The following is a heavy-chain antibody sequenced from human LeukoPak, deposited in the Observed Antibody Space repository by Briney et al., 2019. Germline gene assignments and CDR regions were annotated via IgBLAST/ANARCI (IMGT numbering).Heavy chain of an antibody. Sequence: PSETLSLNCTVSGASISSYYWSWIRQPPGKGLEWIGYMYSGGSTNYNPSLKSRVTISVDTSKNQFSLQLSSVTAADTAVYYCARHWAGYDRYTFDYWGQGTLVTVSS. CDR3: ARHWAGYDRYTFDY. CDR2: MYSGGST. V-gene: IGHV4-59*08. J-gene: IGHJ4*02. CDR1: GASISSYY. D-gene: IGHD5-12*01.